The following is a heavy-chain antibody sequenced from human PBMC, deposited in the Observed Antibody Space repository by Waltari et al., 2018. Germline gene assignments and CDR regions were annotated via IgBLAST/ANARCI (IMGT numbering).Heavy chain of an antibody. CDR3: ARDMGSIQLWSDFDY. CDR1: GYTFTSYA. J-gene: IGHJ4*02. CDR2: INAGNGNT. V-gene: IGHV1-3*01. D-gene: IGHD5-18*01. Sequence: QVQLVQSGAEVKKPGASVKVSCKASGYTFTSYAMHWVRQAPGQRLEWMGWINAGNGNTKYSQKFQGRVTITRDTSASTAYMELSSLRSEDTAVYYCARDMGSIQLWSDFDYWGQGTLVTVSS.